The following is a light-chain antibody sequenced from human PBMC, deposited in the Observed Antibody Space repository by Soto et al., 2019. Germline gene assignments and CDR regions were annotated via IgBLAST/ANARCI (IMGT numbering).Light chain of an antibody. J-gene: IGLJ2*01. CDR2: DVS. CDR3: SSYTSSSTPVV. Sequence: QSVLTQPASVSGSPGQSSTISCTGTSSDVGGYNYVSWYQQHPGKAPKLMISDVSNRPSGVSNRFSGSKSGNTASLTISGLQAEDEADYYCSSYTSSSTPVVFGGGTKLTVL. V-gene: IGLV2-14*01. CDR1: SSDVGGYNY.